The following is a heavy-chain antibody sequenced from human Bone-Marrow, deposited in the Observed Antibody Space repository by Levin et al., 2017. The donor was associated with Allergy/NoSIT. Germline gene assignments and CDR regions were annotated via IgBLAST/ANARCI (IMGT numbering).Heavy chain of an antibody. Sequence: GGSLRLSCAASGFLFSSYSMNWVRQAPGKGLEWVASISGSSTYIAYADSLKGRLTVSRDNARNNLFLQIDRLRAEASAVYYCVRDSQRATRPSYPWGQGTLVIVS. CDR1: GFLFSSYS. V-gene: IGHV3-21*06. CDR3: VRDSQRATRPSYP. J-gene: IGHJ4*02. D-gene: IGHD6-25*01. CDR2: ISGSSTYI.